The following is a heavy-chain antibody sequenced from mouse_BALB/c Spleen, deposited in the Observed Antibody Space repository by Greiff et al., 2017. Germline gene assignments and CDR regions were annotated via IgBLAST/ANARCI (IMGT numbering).Heavy chain of an antibody. CDR2: IWSGGST. Sequence: QVQLKESGPGLVQPSQSLSITCTVSGFSLTSYGVHWVRQSPGKGLEWLGVIWSGGSTDYNAAFISRLSISKDNSKSQVFFKMNSLQANDTAIYYCASPLHGYFDVWGAGTTVTVSS. J-gene: IGHJ1*01. V-gene: IGHV2-2*02. CDR3: ASPLHGYFDV. CDR1: GFSLTSYG. D-gene: IGHD2-1*01.